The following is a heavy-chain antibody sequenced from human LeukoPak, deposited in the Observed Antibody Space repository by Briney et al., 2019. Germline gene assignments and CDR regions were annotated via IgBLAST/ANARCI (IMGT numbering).Heavy chain of an antibody. CDR3: ARAAGSGWYVGREFYYMDV. J-gene: IGHJ6*03. Sequence: SETLSLTCTVSGYSISSGYYWGWIRQPPGKGLEWIGSVYHSGNTYYNPSLKSRVTISVDTSKNQFSLKLNSVTAADSAVYYCARAAGSGWYVGREFYYMDVWGKGTTVTVSS. V-gene: IGHV4-38-2*02. CDR2: VYHSGNT. CDR1: GYSISSGYY. D-gene: IGHD6-19*01.